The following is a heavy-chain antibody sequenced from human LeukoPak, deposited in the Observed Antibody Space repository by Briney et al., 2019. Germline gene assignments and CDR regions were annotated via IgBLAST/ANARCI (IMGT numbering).Heavy chain of an antibody. D-gene: IGHD4-17*01. CDR1: GYSISSGYY. J-gene: IGHJ4*02. CDR2: IYHSGST. Sequence: PSETLSLTCTVSGYSISSGYYWGWIRQPPGKGLEWIGSIYHSGSTYYNPSLKSRVTISVDTSKNQSSLKLSSVTAADTAVYYCARMTTVTTGAWNYFDYWGQGTLVTVSS. V-gene: IGHV4-38-2*02. CDR3: ARMTTVTTGAWNYFDY.